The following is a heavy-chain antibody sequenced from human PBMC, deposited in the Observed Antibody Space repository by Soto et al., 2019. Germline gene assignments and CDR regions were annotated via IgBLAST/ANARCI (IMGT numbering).Heavy chain of an antibody. J-gene: IGHJ5*02. D-gene: IGHD6-13*01. CDR1: GGSISSGGYY. V-gene: IGHV4-31*03. CDR3: ARGLAADGQDWFDP. CDR2: IYYSGST. Sequence: QVQLQESGPGLVKPSQTLSLTCTVSGGSISSGGYYWSWIRQHPGKGLEWIGYIYYSGSTYYNPSLKSRVTISVDTSKTQFPLKLSSVTAADTAVYYCARGLAADGQDWFDPWGQGTLVTVSS.